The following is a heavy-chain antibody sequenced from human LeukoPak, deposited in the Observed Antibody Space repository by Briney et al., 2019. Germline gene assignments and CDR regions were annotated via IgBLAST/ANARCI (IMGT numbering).Heavy chain of an antibody. J-gene: IGHJ4*02. V-gene: IGHV3-48*04. CDR3: AIFQLGH. CDR1: GFTFSDYA. CDR2: ISSSSSTI. Sequence: GGSLRLSCAASGFTFSDYAMNWVRQAPGKGLEWVSYISSSSSTIYYADSVKGRFTISRDNAKNSLYLQMNSLRAEDTAVYYFAIFQLGHWGQGTLVTVSS. D-gene: IGHD5-24*01.